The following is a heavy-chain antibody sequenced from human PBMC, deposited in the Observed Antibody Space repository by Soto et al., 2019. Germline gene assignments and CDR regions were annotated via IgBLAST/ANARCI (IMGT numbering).Heavy chain of an antibody. D-gene: IGHD3-22*01. V-gene: IGHV4-38-2*01. CDR2: IYYSGST. CDR1: GFSIQTSYF. Sequence: PSETLSLTCGVSGFSIQTSYFWGWIRQPPGKGLEWIGYIYYSGSTYYNPSLMSRVTISVDTSKNRFSLKLRSVTAADTAVYYCARTSYYDSSGLYGGYFDYWGQGTLVTVSS. CDR3: ARTSYYDSSGLYGGYFDY. J-gene: IGHJ4*02.